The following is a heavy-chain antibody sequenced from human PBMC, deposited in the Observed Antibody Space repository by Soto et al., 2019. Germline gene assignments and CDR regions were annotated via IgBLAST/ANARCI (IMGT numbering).Heavy chain of an antibody. V-gene: IGHV3-7*03. D-gene: IGHD3-3*01. CDR2: ISESGSKT. CDR1: GFTFSNYA. Sequence: PGGSLRLSCAASGFTFSNYALTWVRQAPGKGLEWVASISESGSKTYYADSVKGRFTISRDNAKNVLYLQMNSLRAEDTAVYYCARAYETDLWGRGTLVTVSS. CDR3: ARAYETDL. J-gene: IGHJ2*01.